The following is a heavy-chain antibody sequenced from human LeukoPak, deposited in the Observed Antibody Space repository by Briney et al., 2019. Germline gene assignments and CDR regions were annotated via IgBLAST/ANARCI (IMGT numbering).Heavy chain of an antibody. CDR2: INHSGST. CDR1: GGSFSGYY. D-gene: IGHD4/OR15-4a*01. J-gene: IGHJ5*02. CDR3: ARVEAGCLDP. V-gene: IGHV4-34*01. Sequence: SETLSLTCAVYGGSFSGYYWSWIRQPPGKGLEWIGEINHSGSTNYNPSLKSRVTISVDTSKNQFSLKLSSVTAADTAVYYCARVEAGCLDPWGQGTLVTVSS.